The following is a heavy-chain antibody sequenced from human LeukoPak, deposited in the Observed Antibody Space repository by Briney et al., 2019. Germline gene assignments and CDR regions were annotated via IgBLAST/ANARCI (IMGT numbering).Heavy chain of an antibody. CDR3: AAGLGDTSGYYYVFGLS. D-gene: IGHD3-22*01. CDR1: GFTFTSSA. J-gene: IGHJ4*02. CDR2: IVVGSGNT. Sequence: ASVKVSCKASGFTFTSSAVQWVRQARGQRLEWIGWIVVGSGNTNYAQKFQERVTITRDMSTCTAYMELSSLRSEDTAVYYCAAGLGDTSGYYYVFGLSWGQGTLVTVSS. V-gene: IGHV1-58*01.